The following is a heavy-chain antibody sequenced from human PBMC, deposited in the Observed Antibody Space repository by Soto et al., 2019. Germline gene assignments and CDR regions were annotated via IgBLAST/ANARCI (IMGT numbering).Heavy chain of an antibody. CDR2: ISYDGSNK. CDR3: VGGQYYFDY. Sequence: QVQLVESGGGVVQPGRSLRLSCAASGFPFTTYGMHWVREGPGKGLEWVAVISYDGSNKYYADSVKGRITISRDNSKNTLYLQMNSPRPEDTALYYCVGGQYYFDYRGQGTLVTVSS. CDR1: GFPFTTYG. V-gene: IGHV3-30*03. J-gene: IGHJ4*02. D-gene: IGHD3-10*01.